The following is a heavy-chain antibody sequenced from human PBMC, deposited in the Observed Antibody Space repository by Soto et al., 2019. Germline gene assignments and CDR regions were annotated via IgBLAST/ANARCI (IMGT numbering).Heavy chain of an antibody. Sequence: GGSLRLSCAASGFTFSNYAMTWVRQAPGKGLEWVSVISGSGSNTYYADSVKARFTISRDNSKNTVYLQMHSLRAEDTAVYYRAKDRRAVTGYMSGYWGQGTLVTVSS. D-gene: IGHD6-19*01. CDR2: ISGSGSNT. CDR3: AKDRRAVTGYMSGY. CDR1: GFTFSNYA. V-gene: IGHV3-23*01. J-gene: IGHJ4*02.